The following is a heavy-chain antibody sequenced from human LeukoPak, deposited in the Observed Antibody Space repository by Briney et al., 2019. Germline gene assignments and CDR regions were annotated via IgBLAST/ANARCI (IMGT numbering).Heavy chain of an antibody. D-gene: IGHD3-10*01. Sequence: PSETLSLTCAVYGGSFSGYYWSWIRQPPGKGLEWIGEINHSGSTNYNPSLKSRVTISVDTSKNQFSLKLSSVTAADTAVYYCASLGAGYGSGSRNPFYFDYWGQGTLVTVSS. CDR3: ASLGAGYGSGSRNPFYFDY. CDR1: GGSFSGYY. J-gene: IGHJ4*02. CDR2: INHSGST. V-gene: IGHV4-34*01.